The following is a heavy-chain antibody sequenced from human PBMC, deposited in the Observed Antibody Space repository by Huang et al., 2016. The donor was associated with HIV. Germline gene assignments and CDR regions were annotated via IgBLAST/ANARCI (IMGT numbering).Heavy chain of an antibody. V-gene: IGHV1-69*01. CDR1: GGNFNSYT. D-gene: IGHD5-12*01. J-gene: IGHJ3*02. Sequence: QVQLVQSGAEVRKPGSSVQVSCKASGGNFNSYTINWLRQAPGQGPEWMGWILPILGKPNYAPKFQARLTITADGSTSTAYMVLSSLRPEDTAIYYCAKWGGLSDYDFRRAHAFDIWGQGTVVTVSS. CDR3: AKWGGLSDYDFRRAHAFDI. CDR2: ILPILGKP.